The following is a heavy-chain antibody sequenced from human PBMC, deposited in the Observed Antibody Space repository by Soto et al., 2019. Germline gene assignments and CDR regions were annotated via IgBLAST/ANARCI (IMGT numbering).Heavy chain of an antibody. Sequence: SVKVSCKASGGTFSSYAISWVRQAPGQGLEWMGGIIPIFGTANYAQKFQGRVTITADESTSTAYMELSSLRSEDTAVYYCARDVWGSYRTFDYWGQGTLVTVSS. CDR3: ARDVWGSYRTFDY. J-gene: IGHJ4*02. CDR1: GGTFSSYA. D-gene: IGHD3-16*02. CDR2: IIPIFGTA. V-gene: IGHV1-69*13.